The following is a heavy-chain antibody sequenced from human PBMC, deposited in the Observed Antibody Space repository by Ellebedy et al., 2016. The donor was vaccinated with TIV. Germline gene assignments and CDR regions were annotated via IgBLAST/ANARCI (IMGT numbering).Heavy chain of an antibody. CDR2: INPHSGDT. J-gene: IGHJ6*02. CDR1: GYTFTGHY. Sequence: ASVTVSCKASGYTFTGHYIHWVRQAPGQGLEWMGWINPHSGDTKYAQKFQGRVTMTADTSISTAYMELSSLRSDDTAVCYCAVAPLGTLAGTYYGMNVWGQGTTVTVSS. D-gene: IGHD1-1*01. CDR3: AVAPLGTLAGTYYGMNV. V-gene: IGHV1-2*02.